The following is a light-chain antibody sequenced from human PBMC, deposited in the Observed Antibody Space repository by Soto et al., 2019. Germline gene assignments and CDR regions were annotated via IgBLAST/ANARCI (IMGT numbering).Light chain of an antibody. Sequence: EIVMTQSPATLSVSPGERATLSCRASQSINSFLAWYQQRRGQAPRLLIHGASNRATGIPDRFSGSGSGPDFTLTISDVQPEDFALYYCHQRQSWPRTFGQGTQVDIK. V-gene: IGKV3D-15*01. CDR1: QSINSF. J-gene: IGKJ1*01. CDR3: HQRQSWPRT. CDR2: GAS.